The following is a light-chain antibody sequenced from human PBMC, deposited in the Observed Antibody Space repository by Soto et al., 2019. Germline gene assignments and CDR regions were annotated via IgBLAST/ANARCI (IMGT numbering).Light chain of an antibody. J-gene: IGLJ2*01. CDR1: SSDGGGYNY. CDR2: EVS. V-gene: IGLV2-14*01. CDR3: SSYTSSSTLGV. Sequence: QSALTQPASVSGSPGQSITISCTGTSSDGGGYNYVSWYQQHPGKAPKLMIYEVSNRPSGVSNRFSGSKSGNTASLTISGLQAEDEADYYCSSYTSSSTLGVFGGGTQLTVL.